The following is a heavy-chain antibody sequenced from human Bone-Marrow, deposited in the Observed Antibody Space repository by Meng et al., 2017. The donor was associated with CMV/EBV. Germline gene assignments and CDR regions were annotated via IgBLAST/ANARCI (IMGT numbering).Heavy chain of an antibody. D-gene: IGHD2-2*01. CDR2: IKQDGSEK. V-gene: IGHV3-7*01. CDR1: GFTFSSYW. Sequence: GESLKISCAASGFTFSSYWMSWVRQAPGKGLEWVANIKQDGSEKYYVDSVKGRFTISRDNAKNSLYLKMNSLRAEDTAVYYCARDTSAVVVPAAMGVGAFDIWGQGTMVTVSS. J-gene: IGHJ3*02. CDR3: ARDTSAVVVPAAMGVGAFDI.